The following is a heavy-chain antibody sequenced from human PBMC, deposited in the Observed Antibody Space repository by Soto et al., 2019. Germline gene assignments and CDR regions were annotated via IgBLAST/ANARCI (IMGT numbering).Heavy chain of an antibody. CDR3: AREGIAVAGTDYYYGMDV. J-gene: IGHJ6*02. D-gene: IGHD6-19*01. Sequence: RASVKVSCKASGYTFTSYGISWVRQAPGQGLEWMGWISAYNGNTNYAQKLQGRVTMTTDTSTSTAYMELRSLRSDDTAVYYCAREGIAVAGTDYYYGMDVWGQGTTVTVSS. CDR1: GYTFTSYG. V-gene: IGHV1-18*04. CDR2: ISAYNGNT.